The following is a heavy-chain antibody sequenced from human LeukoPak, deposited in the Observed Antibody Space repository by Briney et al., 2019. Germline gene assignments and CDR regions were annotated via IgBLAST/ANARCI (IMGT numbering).Heavy chain of an antibody. CDR3: ARGNYGDYARSSFDY. CDR2: ISSSGGTI. V-gene: IGHV3-48*03. J-gene: IGHJ4*02. D-gene: IGHD4-17*01. CDR1: GFSFSSYQ. Sequence: GGSLRLSCAASGFSFSSYQMNWVRQAPGKGLEWVSYISSSGGTICYADSVKGRFTISRDNAKNSLYLQMDSLRAEDTAVYYCARGNYGDYARSSFDYWGQGTLVTVSS.